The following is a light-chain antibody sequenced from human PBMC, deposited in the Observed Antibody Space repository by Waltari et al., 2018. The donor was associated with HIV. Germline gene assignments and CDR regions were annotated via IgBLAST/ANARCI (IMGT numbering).Light chain of an antibody. V-gene: IGLV2-14*03. CDR3: SSYTSSVGVV. CDR2: DVS. Sequence: QSALTQPASVSGSPGQSITISCTGPSSDVGGSNSVSWYQQHPGKAPKLMIYDVSNRPSGVSNRFSGSKSGNTASLTISGLQAEDEADYYCSSYTSSVGVVFGGGTKLTVL. J-gene: IGLJ2*01. CDR1: SSDVGGSNS.